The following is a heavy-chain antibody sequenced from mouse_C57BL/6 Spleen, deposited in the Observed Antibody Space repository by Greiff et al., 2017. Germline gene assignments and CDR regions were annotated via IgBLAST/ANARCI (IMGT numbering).Heavy chain of an antibody. J-gene: IGHJ2*01. V-gene: IGHV14-2*01. CDR3: ARITTVVAGFDY. CDR2: IVPEDGDT. Sequence: EVQLQQSGAELVKPGASVKLSCTASGFNIKDYYMHWVNQRPEQGLEWIGRIVPEDGDTKYAPKFQGKDTITADTSSNTAYLQLSSLTSEDTAVYYCARITTVVAGFDYWGQGTTLTVSS. D-gene: IGHD1-1*01. CDR1: GFNIKDYY.